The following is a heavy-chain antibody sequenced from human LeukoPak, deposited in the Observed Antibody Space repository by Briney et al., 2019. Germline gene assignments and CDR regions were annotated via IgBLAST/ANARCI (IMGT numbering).Heavy chain of an antibody. V-gene: IGHV1-2*02. CDR2: IDTNSGAT. CDR3: ASEASCSADRCPVQRVAS. D-gene: IGHD2-15*01. Sequence: ASVKVSCKTSGYTFTAYFIHWVRQAPGQGLEWMGWIDTNSGATNYAQKFQGRVTITRDTSIGTTYMELSSLISDDTAIYYCASEASCSADRCPVQRVASWGQGTLVTVSS. J-gene: IGHJ4*02. CDR1: GYTFTAYF.